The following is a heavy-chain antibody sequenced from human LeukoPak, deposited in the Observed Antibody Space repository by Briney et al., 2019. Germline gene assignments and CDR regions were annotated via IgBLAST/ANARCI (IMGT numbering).Heavy chain of an antibody. D-gene: IGHD3-10*01. CDR1: GFTFSSYG. CDR3: AKDRYGSGSYPFDY. CDR2: IWYDGSNK. J-gene: IGHJ4*02. Sequence: GGSLRLSCAASGFTFSSYGMHWVRQAPGKGLEWVAVIWYDGSNKYYADSVKGRFTISRDNSKNTLYLQMNSLRAEDTAVYYCAKDRYGSGSYPFDYWGQGTLVTVSS. V-gene: IGHV3-33*06.